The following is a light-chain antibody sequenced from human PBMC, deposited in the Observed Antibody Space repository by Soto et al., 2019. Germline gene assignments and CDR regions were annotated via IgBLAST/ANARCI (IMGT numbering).Light chain of an antibody. CDR1: ALPTRF. V-gene: IGLV3-10*01. Sequence: SYELTQPPSVSVSPGQTARITCSGDALPTRFAHWYKQKAGHAPVQVIYEDNKRPSGIPERFSGSSSGTVATLVISEAQVEDEGDYYCFSPDNSGNLGVFGPGTKVTRP. J-gene: IGLJ1*01. CDR2: EDN. CDR3: FSPDNSGNLGV.